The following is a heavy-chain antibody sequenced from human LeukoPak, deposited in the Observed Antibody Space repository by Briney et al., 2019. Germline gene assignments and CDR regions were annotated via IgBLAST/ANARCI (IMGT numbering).Heavy chain of an antibody. J-gene: IGHJ4*02. CDR2: INHSGST. D-gene: IGHD2-21*02. CDR1: GGSFSGYY. Sequence: ASETLSLTCAVYGGSFSGYYWSWIRQPPGKGLEWIGEINHSGSTNYNPSLKSRVTISVDTSKSQFSLKLSSVTAADTAVYYCARGHVVVTAKSFDYWGQGTLVTVSS. CDR3: ARGHVVVTAKSFDY. V-gene: IGHV4-34*01.